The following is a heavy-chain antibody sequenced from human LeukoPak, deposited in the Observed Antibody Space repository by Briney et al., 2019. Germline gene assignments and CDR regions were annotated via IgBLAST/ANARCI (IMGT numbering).Heavy chain of an antibody. CDR1: GFTFSSYA. Sequence: PGRSMRLSCAASGFTFSSYAMHWVRQAPGKGLEWVAVISYDGSNKYYADSVNGRFTISRDNSKNTLYLQMNSLRAEDTAVYYCATAAAGTSYWGQGTLVTVSS. V-gene: IGHV3-30*04. CDR3: ATAAAGTSY. J-gene: IGHJ4*02. D-gene: IGHD6-13*01. CDR2: ISYDGSNK.